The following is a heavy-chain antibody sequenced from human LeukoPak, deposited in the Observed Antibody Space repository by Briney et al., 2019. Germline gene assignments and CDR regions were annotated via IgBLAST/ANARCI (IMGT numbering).Heavy chain of an antibody. CDR3: ARTLWFGEFVLDY. J-gene: IGHJ4*02. CDR1: GGSISSYY. D-gene: IGHD3-10*01. Sequence: KPSETLSLTCTVSGGSISSYYWSWIRQPPGKGLEWIGYIYYSGSTNYNPSLKSRVTISVDTSKNQFSLKLSSVTAADTAVYYCARTLWFGEFVLDYWGQGTLVTVSS. V-gene: IGHV4-59*01. CDR2: IYYSGST.